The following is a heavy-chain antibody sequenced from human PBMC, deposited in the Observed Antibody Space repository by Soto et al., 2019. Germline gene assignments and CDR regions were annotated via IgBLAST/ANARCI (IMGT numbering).Heavy chain of an antibody. V-gene: IGHV4-34*01. CDR3: ARGASGYYDSSGYYSPYYFDY. D-gene: IGHD3-22*01. CDR1: GGSFSGYY. J-gene: IGHJ4*02. Sequence: QVQLQQWGAGLLKPSETLSLTCAVYGGSFSGYYWSWIRQPPGKGLEWIGEINHSGSTNYNPSLKSRVTIAVDTAKNQFSLKPSSVTAADTAVYYCARGASGYYDSSGYYSPYYFDYWGQGTLVTVSS. CDR2: INHSGST.